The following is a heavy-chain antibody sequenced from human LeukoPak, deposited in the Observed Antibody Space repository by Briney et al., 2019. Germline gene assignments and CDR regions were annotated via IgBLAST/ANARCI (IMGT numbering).Heavy chain of an antibody. J-gene: IGHJ4*02. CDR3: VRDPSGSGFAFDS. CDR1: GFIFSNDA. V-gene: IGHV3-33*01. D-gene: IGHD1-1*01. CDR2: IWFDGSNK. Sequence: GGSLRLSCAASGFIFSNDAMHWARQAPGKGLEWVAFIWFDGSNKHYADSVKGRFTISRDNSEDTLYLQMNSQRAEDTAVYYCVRDPSGSGFAFDSWGQGALVTVSS.